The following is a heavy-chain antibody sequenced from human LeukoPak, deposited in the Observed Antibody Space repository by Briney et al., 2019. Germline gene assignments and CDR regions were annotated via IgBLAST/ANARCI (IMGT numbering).Heavy chain of an antibody. CDR2: IYYRGST. D-gene: IGHD5-12*01. V-gene: IGHV4-59*01. CDR1: GGSIDSYY. J-gene: IGHJ4*02. CDR3: ARVRLGQVDAHDY. Sequence: SETLSLTCTVSGGSIDSYYWSWIRQPPGKGLEWIGYIYYRGSTNYNPSLKSRVTMSVDMSKNQFSLKLTSVTAADTAVYYCARVRLGQVDAHDYWGPGTVVTVSS.